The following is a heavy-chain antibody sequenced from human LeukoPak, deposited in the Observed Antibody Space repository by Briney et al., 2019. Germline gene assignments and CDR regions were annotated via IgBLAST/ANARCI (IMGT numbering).Heavy chain of an antibody. J-gene: IGHJ4*02. Sequence: GGSLTLSCAPSGFTFHSYWMHWVRQAPGNGLVWVSRIDKDVGSTTHADSVKGRYTISTDNARNTLHLQMNSVRAEDTAVYYCARSWFPYYFDYWGQGTLVTVPS. V-gene: IGHV3-74*01. CDR2: IDKDVGST. D-gene: IGHD3-9*01. CDR1: GFTFHSYW. CDR3: ARSWFPYYFDY.